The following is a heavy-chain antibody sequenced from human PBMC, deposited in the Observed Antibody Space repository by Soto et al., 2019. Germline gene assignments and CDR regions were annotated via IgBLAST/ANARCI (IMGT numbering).Heavy chain of an antibody. CDR1: GGSLSGYY. V-gene: IGHV4-34*01. D-gene: IGHD5-12*01. J-gene: IGHJ4*02. CDR2: VKDGGHT. Sequence: QVQLQQWGAGLLKPSETLSLNCAVTGGSLSGYYWSWIRQPPGKGLEWIGEVKDGGHTNYSPSLRGRDTLSSDTSNTQCSLRLNSVTAADTGVYYCARGQEGVVATHWDQGSLVTVSS. CDR3: ARGQEGVVATH.